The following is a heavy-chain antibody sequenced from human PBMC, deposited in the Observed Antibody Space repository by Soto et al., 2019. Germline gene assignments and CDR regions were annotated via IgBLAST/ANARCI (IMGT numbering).Heavy chain of an antibody. Sequence: SVKVSCKASGGTLSSFINYPINWVRQAPGQGLEWMGGIVPNVGTVNYAQKFQGRVTITADKSTGTAYMELSSLRSEDTALYYCARRDTSGFLRYFDNWGQGTLVT. V-gene: IGHV1-69*06. CDR1: GGTLSSFINYP. J-gene: IGHJ4*02. CDR2: IVPNVGTV. D-gene: IGHD3-3*01. CDR3: ARRDTSGFLRYFDN.